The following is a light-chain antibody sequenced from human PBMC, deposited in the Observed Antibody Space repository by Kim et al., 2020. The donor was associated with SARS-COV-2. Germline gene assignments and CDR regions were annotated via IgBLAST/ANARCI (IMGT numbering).Light chain of an antibody. J-gene: IGLJ3*02. CDR1: KLGDKY. CDR2: QDD. Sequence: SYELTQPPSVSVSPGQTASITCSGYKLGDKYACXYQQKPGQSPVLVIYQDDERPSGIPERFSASNSGNTATLTISGTQAMDEADYYCQAWDSSTAVFVGG. V-gene: IGLV3-1*01. CDR3: QAWDSSTAV.